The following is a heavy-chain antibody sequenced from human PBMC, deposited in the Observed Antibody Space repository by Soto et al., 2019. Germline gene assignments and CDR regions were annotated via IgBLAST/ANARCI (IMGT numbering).Heavy chain of an antibody. Sequence: PSETLSLTCAVYGGSFSGYYWSWIRQPPGKGLEWIGEINHSGSTNYNPSLKSRVTISVDTSKNQFSLKLSSVTAADTAVYYCARGFRFGGAPDFDYWGQGTLVTVSS. CDR3: ARGFRFGGAPDFDY. D-gene: IGHD3-10*01. V-gene: IGHV4-34*01. J-gene: IGHJ4*02. CDR1: GGSFSGYY. CDR2: INHSGST.